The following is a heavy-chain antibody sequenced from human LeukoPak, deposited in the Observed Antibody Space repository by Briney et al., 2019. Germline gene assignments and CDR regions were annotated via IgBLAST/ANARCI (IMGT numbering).Heavy chain of an antibody. Sequence: GEYLKISCKGSGYRFTNYWIGWVRQMPGKGLEWMGIIYPGDSDTRYSPSFQGQVTVSADKSISTAYLQWSSLKASDTAMYYCAGGGIRDGYNFFDYWGQGTLVTVSS. CDR2: IYPGDSDT. CDR3: AGGGIRDGYNFFDY. CDR1: GYRFTNYW. J-gene: IGHJ4*02. V-gene: IGHV5-51*01. D-gene: IGHD5-24*01.